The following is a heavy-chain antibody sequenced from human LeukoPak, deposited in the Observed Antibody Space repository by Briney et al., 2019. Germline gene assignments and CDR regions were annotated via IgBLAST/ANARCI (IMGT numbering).Heavy chain of an antibody. V-gene: IGHV1-8*01. CDR1: GYTFTSYD. CDR3: ARVGCSSTSCSLAVFDY. J-gene: IGHJ4*02. Sequence: ASVKVSCKASGYTFTSYDINWVRQATGQGLEWMGWMNPNSGNTGYAQKFQGRVTMTRNTSISTAYMELSSLRSEDTAVYYFARVGCSSTSCSLAVFDYWGQGTLVTVSS. CDR2: MNPNSGNT. D-gene: IGHD2-2*01.